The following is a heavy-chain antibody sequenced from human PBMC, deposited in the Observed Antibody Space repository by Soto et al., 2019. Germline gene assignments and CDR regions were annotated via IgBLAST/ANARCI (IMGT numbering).Heavy chain of an antibody. Sequence: SVKVSCKASGGTFSSYAISWVRQAPGQGLEWMGRIIPILGIANYAQKFQGRVTITADKSTSTAYMELSSLRSEDTAVYYCARRAAMVRFLVWSEGDAFDIWGQGTMVTGSS. V-gene: IGHV1-69*04. CDR2: IIPILGIA. CDR1: GGTFSSYA. D-gene: IGHD3-3*01. J-gene: IGHJ3*02. CDR3: ARRAAMVRFLVWSEGDAFDI.